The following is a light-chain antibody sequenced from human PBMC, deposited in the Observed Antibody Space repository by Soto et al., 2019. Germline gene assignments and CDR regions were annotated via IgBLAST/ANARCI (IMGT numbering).Light chain of an antibody. CDR2: GVS. J-gene: IGKJ4*01. V-gene: IGKV3-20*01. Sequence: EIVLTQSPGTLSLSPGDSATLSCGASQSVSSSSLAWYQQKPGQAPRLLFFGVSNRAAGVPDRFGGSGSGTDFTLTISRLEPEDFAVYYCQQYGGSPLTFGGGTKVDIK. CDR3: QQYGGSPLT. CDR1: QSVSSSS.